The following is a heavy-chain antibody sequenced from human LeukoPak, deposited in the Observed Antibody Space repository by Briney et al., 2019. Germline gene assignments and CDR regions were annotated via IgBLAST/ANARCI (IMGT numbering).Heavy chain of an antibody. J-gene: IGHJ4*02. V-gene: IGHV1-18*01. D-gene: IGHD1-26*01. CDR3: ARLYSGSYSFDY. CDR1: GDTFTNSG. Sequence: ASVKVSCKASGDTFTNSGIGWVRQAPGQGLEWMGWISAYYGNTNYAQTLQGRVTMTTDTSTNTAYMELRSLRSDDTAVYYCARLYSGSYSFDYWGQGTLVTVSS. CDR2: ISAYYGNT.